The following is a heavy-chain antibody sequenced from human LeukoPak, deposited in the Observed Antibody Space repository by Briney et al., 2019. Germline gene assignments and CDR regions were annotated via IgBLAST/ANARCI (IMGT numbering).Heavy chain of an antibody. CDR1: GGTLSSYA. Sequence: SVKVSCKASGGTLSSYAISWVRPAPGQGLEWMGRIITILGIANYAQKFQGRVTITADKSTSTAYMELSSLRSEDTAVYYCARFGRANYWGQGTLVTVSA. D-gene: IGHD3-3*01. CDR3: ARFGRANY. J-gene: IGHJ4*02. V-gene: IGHV1-69*04. CDR2: IITILGIA.